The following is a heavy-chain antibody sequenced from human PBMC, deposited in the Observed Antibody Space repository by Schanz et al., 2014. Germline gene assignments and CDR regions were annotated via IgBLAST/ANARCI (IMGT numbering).Heavy chain of an antibody. CDR3: VFGLAVNALNM. CDR2: VKTDGSIT. V-gene: IGHV3-74*01. J-gene: IGHJ3*02. Sequence: EVQLVESGGGLVRPVGSLRLSCAASGFTFSSFWLHWVRQAPGKGLVWVSRVKTDGSITNYADSVEGRFTISRDNARNTLYLQMNSLRVEDTAVYYGVFGLAVNALNMWGQGTMVTVSS. D-gene: IGHD3-3*01. CDR1: GFTFSSFW.